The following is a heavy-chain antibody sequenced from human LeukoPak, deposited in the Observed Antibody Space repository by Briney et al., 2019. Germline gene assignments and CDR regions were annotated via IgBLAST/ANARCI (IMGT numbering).Heavy chain of an antibody. CDR2: ISAYNGNT. V-gene: IGHV1-18*01. J-gene: IGHJ4*02. CDR3: ARDREYYYDSSGYYDPFDY. Sequence: ASVKVSCKGSGYTFTKYAISWVRQAPGQGLERMGWISAYNGNTNYAQKLQGRVTMTTDTSTSTAYMELRSLRSDDTAVYYCARDREYYYDSSGYYDPFDYWGQGTLVTVSS. CDR1: GYTFTKYA. D-gene: IGHD3-22*01.